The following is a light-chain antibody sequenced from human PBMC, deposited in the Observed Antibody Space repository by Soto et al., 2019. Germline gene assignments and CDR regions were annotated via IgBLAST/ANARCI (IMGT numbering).Light chain of an antibody. Sequence: QSVLTQPPSVSAAPGQKVTISCSGSSSNIGNNYVSWYQQLPGTAPKLLIYDNSKRPSGIPDRFSGSKSGTSATLGITGLQTGDEADYYCGTWDSRLSGVVFGGGTKVTVL. CDR2: DNS. J-gene: IGLJ2*01. V-gene: IGLV1-51*01. CDR1: SSNIGNNY. CDR3: GTWDSRLSGVV.